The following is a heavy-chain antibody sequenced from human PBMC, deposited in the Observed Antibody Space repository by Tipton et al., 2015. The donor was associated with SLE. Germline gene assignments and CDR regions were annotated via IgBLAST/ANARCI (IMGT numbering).Heavy chain of an antibody. Sequence: TLSLTCTVSGGSISSHYWSWIRQPPGKGLEWIGYIYYSGSTNYNPSLKSRVTISVDTSKNQFSLKLSSVTAADTAVYYCARQMTTAYFDYWGQGTLVTVSS. CDR2: IYYSGST. CDR3: ARQMTTAYFDY. D-gene: IGHD4-11*01. J-gene: IGHJ4*02. CDR1: GGSISSHY. V-gene: IGHV4-59*08.